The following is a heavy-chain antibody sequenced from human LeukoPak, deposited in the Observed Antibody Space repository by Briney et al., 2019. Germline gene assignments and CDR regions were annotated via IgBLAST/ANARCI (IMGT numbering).Heavy chain of an antibody. J-gene: IGHJ3*02. V-gene: IGHV4-30-2*01. D-gene: IGHD3-10*01. CDR1: GGSISSGGYS. CDR3: ASYYCGSGSYLGAFDI. Sequence: PSQTLSLTCAVSGGSISSGGYSWSWIRQPPGKGLEWIGYIYHSGSTYYNPSLKSRVTISVDRSKNQFSLKLSSVTAADTAVYYCASYYCGSGSYLGAFDIWGQGTMVTVSS. CDR2: IYHSGST.